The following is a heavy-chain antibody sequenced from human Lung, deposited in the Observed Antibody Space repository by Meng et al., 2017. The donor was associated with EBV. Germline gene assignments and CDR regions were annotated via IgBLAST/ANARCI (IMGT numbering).Heavy chain of an antibody. V-gene: IGHV4-4*02. D-gene: IGHD6-13*01. J-gene: IGHJ5*02. CDR1: GGSISSITW. Sequence: QVPLQESGPGLVTPSVILSLTCAASGGSISSITWWTWVRQPPGKGLEWIGEIYHSGSTNYNPSLKSRVTISVDKSKNQFSLKLSSVTAADTAVYYCARVAAAGNEWFDPWGQGTLVTVSS. CDR2: IYHSGST. CDR3: ARVAAAGNEWFDP.